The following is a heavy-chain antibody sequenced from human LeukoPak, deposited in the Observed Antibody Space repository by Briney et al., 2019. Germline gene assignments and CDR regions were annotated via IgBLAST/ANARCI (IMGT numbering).Heavy chain of an antibody. D-gene: IGHD2-8*01. Sequence: GGSLRLSCAATGFTFSIYGMHWVRQAPGKGLEWVAVIWYDGSNKYYADSVKGRFTISRDNSKNTLYLQMSSLRAEDTAVYYCARKYCTNGVCYTGFDYWGQGTLVTVSS. CDR3: ARKYCTNGVCYTGFDY. CDR1: GFTFSIYG. CDR2: IWYDGSNK. J-gene: IGHJ4*02. V-gene: IGHV3-33*01.